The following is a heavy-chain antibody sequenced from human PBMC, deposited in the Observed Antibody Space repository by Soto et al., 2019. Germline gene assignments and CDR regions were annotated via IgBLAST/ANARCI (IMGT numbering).Heavy chain of an antibody. CDR3: ARGYCSGGSCYSGDYFDY. CDR2: IIPIFGTA. CDR1: GGTFSSYA. J-gene: IGHJ4*02. D-gene: IGHD2-15*01. Sequence: SVKVSCKASGGTFSSYAISWVRQAPGQGLEWMGGIIPIFGTANYAQKFQGRVTITADESTSTAYMELSSLRSEDTAVYYCARGYCSGGSCYSGDYFDYWGQGTLVTVS. V-gene: IGHV1-69*13.